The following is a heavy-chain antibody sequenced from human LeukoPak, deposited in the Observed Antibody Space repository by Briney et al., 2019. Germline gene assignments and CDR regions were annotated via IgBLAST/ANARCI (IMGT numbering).Heavy chain of an antibody. CDR3: ARTTVSTSNPFDP. CDR1: GGSPSSVNSY. D-gene: IGHD4-17*01. CDR2: IYYSGNT. Sequence: SETLSLTCTISGGSPSSVNSYWAWIRQPPGKELEWIGSIYYSGNTYYNPSLKGRVTISVDTAMNHFSLKLNSVTAADTAVFYCARTTVSTSNPFDPWGQGILVIVSS. J-gene: IGHJ5*02. V-gene: IGHV4-39*02.